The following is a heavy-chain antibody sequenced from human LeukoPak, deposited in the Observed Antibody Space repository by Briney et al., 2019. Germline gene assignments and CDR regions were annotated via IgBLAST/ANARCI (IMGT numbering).Heavy chain of an antibody. CDR2: IKQDGSEK. V-gene: IGHV3-7*01. J-gene: IGHJ3*02. Sequence: GGSLRLSCAASGFTFNNYWMSWVRQAPGKGLEWVANIKQDGSEKYYVDSVEGRFTISRDNAKNSLYLQMDSLRAEETAVYYCSSGDTFDIWGQGTMVTVSS. CDR1: GFTFNNYW. CDR3: SSGDTFDI.